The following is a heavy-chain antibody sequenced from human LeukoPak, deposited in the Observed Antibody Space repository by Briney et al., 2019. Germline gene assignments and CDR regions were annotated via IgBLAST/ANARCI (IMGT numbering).Heavy chain of an antibody. CDR3: AKDHYWSIDY. D-gene: IGHD3-3*01. V-gene: IGHV3-74*01. CDR1: GFTFSSYW. CDR2: INSDGSTT. Sequence: PGGSLRLSCTASGFTFSSYWMHWVRHAPGKGLVWVSRINSDGSTTTYADSVKGRFTISRDIAKNTLYLQMNSLRAEDTGVYYCAKDHYWSIDYWGRGTLVTVSS. J-gene: IGHJ4*02.